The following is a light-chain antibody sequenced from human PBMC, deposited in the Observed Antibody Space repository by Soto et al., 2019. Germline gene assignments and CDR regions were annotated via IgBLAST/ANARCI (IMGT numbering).Light chain of an antibody. J-gene: IGKJ5*01. CDR1: QGIKGY. CDR2: AAS. Sequence: IQLTQSPSSLSASVGDRVTITCRASQGIKGYLAWYQQKPGKAPKLLVYAASTLQGGVPSRFSVSGSGTDFTLTISRLQPEDFATYYCQQLGSYLITFGQGTRLYI. CDR3: QQLGSYLIT. V-gene: IGKV1-9*01.